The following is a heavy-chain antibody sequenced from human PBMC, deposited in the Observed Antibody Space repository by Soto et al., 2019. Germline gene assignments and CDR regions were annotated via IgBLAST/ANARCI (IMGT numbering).Heavy chain of an antibody. V-gene: IGHV4-31*03. CDR2: IYYSGST. D-gene: IGHD3-9*01. J-gene: IGHJ5*02. CDR3: ARETQYYDILTGTQGFDP. Sequence: PSETLSLTCTVSGGSISSGGYYWSWIRQHPGKGLEWIGYIYYSGSTYYNPSLKSRVTISVDTSKNQFSLKLSSVTAADTAVFYCARETQYYDILTGTQGFDPWGQGTLVTVSS. CDR1: GGSISSGGYY.